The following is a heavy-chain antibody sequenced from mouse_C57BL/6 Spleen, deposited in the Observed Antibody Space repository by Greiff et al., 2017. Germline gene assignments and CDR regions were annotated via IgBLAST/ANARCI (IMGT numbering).Heavy chain of an antibody. CDR1: GYTFTDYN. CDR3: ARSRGSSYLYAMDY. Sequence: VQLQQSGPELVKPGASVKMSCKASGYTFTDYNMHWVKQSHGKSLEWIGYIDPNNGGTSYNQKFKGKATLTANKSSSTAYMELRSLTSEASAVYYCARSRGSSYLYAMDYWGQGTSVTVSS. D-gene: IGHD1-1*01. CDR2: IDPNNGGT. J-gene: IGHJ4*01. V-gene: IGHV1-22*01.